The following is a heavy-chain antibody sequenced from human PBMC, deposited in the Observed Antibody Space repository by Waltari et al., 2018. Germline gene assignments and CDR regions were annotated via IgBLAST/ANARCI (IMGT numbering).Heavy chain of an antibody. V-gene: IGHV1-69*01. CDR3: ARDLDIVVVPAAID. CDR2: IIPIFGTA. CDR1: GGTFSTYA. J-gene: IGHJ4*02. D-gene: IGHD2-2*01. Sequence: QVQLVQSGAEVKKPGSSVKVSCKASGGTFSTYASSWVRQAPGQGLEWMGGIIPIFGTANYAQKFQGRVTITADESTSTAYMELSSLRSEDTAVYYCARDLDIVVVPAAIDWGQGTLVTVSS.